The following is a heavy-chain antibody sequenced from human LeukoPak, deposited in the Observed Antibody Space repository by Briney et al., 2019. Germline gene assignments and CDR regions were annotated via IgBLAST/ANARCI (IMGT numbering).Heavy chain of an antibody. D-gene: IGHD3-22*01. Sequence: SVKVSCKASGYTFTSYYMHWVRQAPGQGLEWMGRIIPIFGTANYAQKFQGRVTITTDESTSTAYMELSSLIYEDTAMYYCARDLNYYDTSGYLLLWGQGTLVTVSS. CDR2: IIPIFGTA. J-gene: IGHJ4*02. CDR1: GYTFTSYY. CDR3: ARDLNYYDTSGYLLL. V-gene: IGHV1-69*05.